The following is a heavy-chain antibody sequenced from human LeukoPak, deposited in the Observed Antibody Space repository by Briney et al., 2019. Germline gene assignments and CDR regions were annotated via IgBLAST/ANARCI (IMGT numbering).Heavy chain of an antibody. J-gene: IGHJ4*02. CDR2: INSDGSST. V-gene: IGHV3-74*01. Sequence: PGGSLRLSCAASGFTFSSYWMHWVRQAPGKGLVWVSRINSDGSSTSYADSVKGRFTISRDNAKNTLYLQMDSLRAEDTAVYYCAKELRGYSYGYYFDYWGQGTLVTVSS. CDR1: GFTFSSYW. D-gene: IGHD5-18*01. CDR3: AKELRGYSYGYYFDY.